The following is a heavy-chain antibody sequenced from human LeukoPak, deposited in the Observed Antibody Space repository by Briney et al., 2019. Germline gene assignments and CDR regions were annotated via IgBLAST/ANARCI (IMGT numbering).Heavy chain of an antibody. J-gene: IGHJ4*02. CDR2: ISGSGDGT. D-gene: IGHD3-10*01. CDR3: AKDRNYYGSGSYYAY. V-gene: IGHV3-23*01. CDR1: GFTFSSYA. Sequence: GGSLRLSCAASGFTFSSYAMSWVRLAPGKGLEWVSGISGSGDGTYFADSVKGRFTISRDNSKNTVYLQVNSLRAEDAAVYYCAKDRNYYGSGSYYAYWGQGTLVTVSS.